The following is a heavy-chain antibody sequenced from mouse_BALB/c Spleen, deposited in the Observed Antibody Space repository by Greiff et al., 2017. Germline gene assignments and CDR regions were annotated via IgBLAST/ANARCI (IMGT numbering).Heavy chain of an antibody. V-gene: IGHV1-67*01. Sequence: VKLMESGPELVRPGVSVKISCKGSGYTFTDYAMHWVKQSHAKSLEWIGVISTYYGNTNYNQKFKGKATMTVDKSSSTAYMELARLTSEDSAIYYCARETGRYFDYWGQGTTLTVSS. J-gene: IGHJ2*01. CDR1: GYTFTDYA. CDR2: ISTYYGNT. D-gene: IGHD4-1*01. CDR3: ARETGRYFDY.